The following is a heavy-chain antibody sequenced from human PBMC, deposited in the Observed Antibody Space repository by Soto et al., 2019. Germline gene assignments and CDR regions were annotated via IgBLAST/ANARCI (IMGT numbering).Heavy chain of an antibody. Sequence: GESLKISCAASGFTFSSYSMNWVRQAPGKGLEWVSSIRSSSSYIYYADSVKGRFTISRDNAKNSLYLQMNSLRAEDMAVYYCAIDGPHSSSWYYYYGMDVWGQGTTVTVSS. D-gene: IGHD6-13*01. CDR2: IRSSSSYI. CDR1: GFTFSSYS. CDR3: AIDGPHSSSWYYYYGMDV. V-gene: IGHV3-21*01. J-gene: IGHJ6*02.